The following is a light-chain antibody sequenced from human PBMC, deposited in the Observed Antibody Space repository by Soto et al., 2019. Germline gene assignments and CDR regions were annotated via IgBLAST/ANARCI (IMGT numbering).Light chain of an antibody. CDR1: QSISTY. J-gene: IGKJ2*02. CDR3: QQSHSTPCT. Sequence: DLQMTQSPSSLSASVGDRVTITCRASQSISTYLNWYQHKSGKAPKLLIYGASRLQSGVPSRFSGSGSGTDFSLTINSLQPEDFATYYCQQSHSTPCTFGQGTKMEIK. V-gene: IGKV1-39*01. CDR2: GAS.